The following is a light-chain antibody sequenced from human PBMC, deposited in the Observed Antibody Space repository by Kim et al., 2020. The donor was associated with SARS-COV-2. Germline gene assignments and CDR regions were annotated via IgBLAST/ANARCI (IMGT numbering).Light chain of an antibody. CDR2: ANN. CDR1: SLRSSD. Sequence: SSELTQDPPVSVALGQSVTITCQGDSLRSSDASWYQLRPGQAPVLVIYANNNRPSGIPDRFSGSTSGSTSSLTITGAQAEDEADYYCHSRQSSGKQMLFG. J-gene: IGLJ2*01. CDR3: HSRQSSGKQML. V-gene: IGLV3-19*01.